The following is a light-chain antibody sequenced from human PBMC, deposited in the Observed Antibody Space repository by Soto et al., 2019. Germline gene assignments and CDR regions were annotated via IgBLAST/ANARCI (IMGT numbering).Light chain of an antibody. J-gene: IGKJ4*01. V-gene: IGKV3-20*01. CDR3: HQYDRSPLT. Sequence: EIVLTQSPGTLSLSPGERATLSCRASQSVSSSYLAWYQQKPGQAPRLLIYGASSRATGIPDRFSGSGSGTDFTITISRLEPDDFAVYYCHQYDRSPLTFGGGTKVEIK. CDR1: QSVSSSY. CDR2: GAS.